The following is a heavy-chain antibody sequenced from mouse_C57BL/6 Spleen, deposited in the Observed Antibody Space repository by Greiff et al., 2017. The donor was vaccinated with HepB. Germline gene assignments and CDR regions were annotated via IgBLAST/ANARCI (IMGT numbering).Heavy chain of an antibody. D-gene: IGHD1-1*01. CDR3: TREGTTVVATSPFAY. V-gene: IGHV3-6*01. CDR1: GYSITSGYY. CDR2: ISYDGSN. J-gene: IGHJ3*01. Sequence: EVKLMESGPGLVKPSQSLSLTCSVTGYSITSGYYWNWIRQFPGNKLEWMGYISYDGSNNYNPSLKNRISITRDTSKNQFFLKLNSVTTEDTATYYCTREGTTVVATSPFAYWGKGTLVTVSA.